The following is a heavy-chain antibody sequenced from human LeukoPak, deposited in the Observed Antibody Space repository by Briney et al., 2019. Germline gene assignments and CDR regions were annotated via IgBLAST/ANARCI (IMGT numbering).Heavy chain of an antibody. D-gene: IGHD1-26*01. CDR1: GFTVSSNY. V-gene: IGHV3-20*04. CDR2: ISWNGGSI. Sequence: GGSLRLSCAASGFTVSSNYMSWVRQAPGKGLEWVSGISWNGGSIGYIDSVKGRFTISRDDAKNSLYLQMNSLRAEDTALYYCARGGGGGYGSDYWGQGTLVTVSS. CDR3: ARGGGGGYGSDY. J-gene: IGHJ4*02.